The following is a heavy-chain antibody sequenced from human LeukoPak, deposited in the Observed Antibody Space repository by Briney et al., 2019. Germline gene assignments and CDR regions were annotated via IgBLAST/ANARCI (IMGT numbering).Heavy chain of an antibody. D-gene: IGHD5-12*01. Sequence: SVKVSCKASGGTFSSYAISWVRQAPGQGLEWMGGIIPIFGTANYAQKFQGRVTITADRSTSTAYMEPSSLRSEDTAVYYCASGYDYVRYFDYWGQGTLVTVSP. J-gene: IGHJ4*02. V-gene: IGHV1-69*06. CDR1: GGTFSSYA. CDR3: ASGYDYVRYFDY. CDR2: IIPIFGTA.